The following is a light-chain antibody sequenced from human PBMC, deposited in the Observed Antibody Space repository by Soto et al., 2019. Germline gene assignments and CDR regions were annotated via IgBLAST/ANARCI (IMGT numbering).Light chain of an antibody. V-gene: IGKV3-20*01. CDR1: QNVSSSF. Sequence: EIVMTQSPATLSLSPGERGTLSCRASQNVSSSFLAWYQQRPGQAPRLLIYGASSRATGIPDRFSGSGSGADFTLTISRLEPEDFAVYYCQQYGSSRLTFGGGTKVDIK. J-gene: IGKJ4*01. CDR2: GAS. CDR3: QQYGSSRLT.